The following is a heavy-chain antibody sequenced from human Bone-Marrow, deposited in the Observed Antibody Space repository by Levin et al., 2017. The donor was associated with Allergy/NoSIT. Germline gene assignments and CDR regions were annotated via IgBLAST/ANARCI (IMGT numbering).Heavy chain of an antibody. Sequence: SCSVSGDSISSDDYYWTWVRQPPGKGLECIGYTFHSGSASYNPSLKSRLDFSFDASKKQFSLTLLSATAADTAVYYCARATYRSSSLDSWGQGTPVTVSS. V-gene: IGHV4-30-4*01. J-gene: IGHJ4*02. CDR2: TFHSGSA. CDR3: ARATYRSSSLDS. CDR1: GDSISSDDYY. D-gene: IGHD6-6*01.